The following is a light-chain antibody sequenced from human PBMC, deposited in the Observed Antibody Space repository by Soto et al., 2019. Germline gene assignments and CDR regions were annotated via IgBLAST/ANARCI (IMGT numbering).Light chain of an antibody. J-gene: IGKJ5*01. Sequence: DIVLTQSPDSLTVSLGERATINCKSSQSLLSSANNKNYLAWFQLRPGQPPKVLISWASTREPGVPDRFGGSGSGTDFTLTISGLQAEDVAVYYCQQYYGGPITFGQGTRLEIK. CDR3: QQYYGGPIT. V-gene: IGKV4-1*01. CDR1: QSLLSSANNKNY. CDR2: WAS.